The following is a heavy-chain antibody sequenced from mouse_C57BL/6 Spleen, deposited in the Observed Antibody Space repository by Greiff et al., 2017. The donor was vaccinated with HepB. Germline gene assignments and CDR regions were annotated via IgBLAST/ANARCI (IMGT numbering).Heavy chain of an antibody. CDR2: IYPGDGDT. D-gene: IGHD1-1*01. CDR3: ARWGTTVVAPHYFDY. J-gene: IGHJ2*01. CDR1: GYAFSSYW. V-gene: IGHV1-80*01. Sequence: VKLMESGAELVKPGASVKISCKASGYAFSSYWMNWVKQRPGKGLEWIGQIYPGDGDTNYNGKFKGKATLTADKSSSTAYMQLSSLTSEDSAVYFCARWGTTVVAPHYFDYWGQGTTLTVSS.